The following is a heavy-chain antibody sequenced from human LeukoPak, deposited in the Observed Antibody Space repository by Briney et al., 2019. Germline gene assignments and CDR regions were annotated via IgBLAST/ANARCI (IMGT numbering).Heavy chain of an antibody. J-gene: IGHJ6*04. CDR1: GFTFSDYY. V-gene: IGHV3-11*06. D-gene: IGHD3-9*01. Sequence: GGSLRLSCAASGFTFSDYYMSWIRQAPGKGLEWVSYISSSSSYTNYADSVKGRFTISRDNAKNSLYLQMNSLRAEDTAVYYCARGYDILTGYSPFIYYGMDVWGKGTTVTVSS. CDR2: ISSSSSYT. CDR3: ARGYDILTGYSPFIYYGMDV.